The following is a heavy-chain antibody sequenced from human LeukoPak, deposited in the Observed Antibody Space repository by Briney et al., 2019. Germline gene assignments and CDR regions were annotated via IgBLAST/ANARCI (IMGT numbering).Heavy chain of an antibody. CDR2: ISGSGGST. Sequence: TGGSLRLSCAASGFTFSSYAMSWVRQAPGKGLEWVSAISGSGGSTYYADSVRGRFTISRDNSKNTLYLQMNSLRAEDTAVYYCARDQPVVTPLGYWGQGTLVTVSS. CDR3: ARDQPVVTPLGY. V-gene: IGHV3-23*01. CDR1: GFTFSSYA. J-gene: IGHJ4*02. D-gene: IGHD4-23*01.